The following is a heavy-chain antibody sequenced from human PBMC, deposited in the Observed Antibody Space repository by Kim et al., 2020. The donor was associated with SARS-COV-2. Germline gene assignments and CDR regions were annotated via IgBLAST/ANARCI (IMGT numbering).Heavy chain of an antibody. V-gene: IGHV4-34*01. CDR3: ARPRGTYYYDSDGYAYAK. J-gene: IGHJ4*02. D-gene: IGHD3-22*01. CDR2: INHSGGT. CDR1: GGSFGGYY. Sequence: SETLSLTCAVSGGSFGGYYWSWIRQPPGKGLEWIGEINHSGGTNYNPSLKSRVTISVDTSKKQISLKLSSVTAADTAVHYCARPRGTYYYDSDGYAYAKWGQGTVVTVSS.